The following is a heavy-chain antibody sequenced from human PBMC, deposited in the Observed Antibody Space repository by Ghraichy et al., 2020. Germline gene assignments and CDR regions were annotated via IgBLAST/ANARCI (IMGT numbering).Heavy chain of an antibody. CDR2: IIPILGIA. D-gene: IGHD2-21*02. CDR1: GGTFSSYA. CDR3: AREDCGGDCYSGKYYYYGMDV. Sequence: SVKVSCKASGGTFSSYAISWVRQAPGQGLEWMGRIIPILGIANYAQKFQGRVTITADKSTSTAYMELSSLRSEDTAVYYCAREDCGGDCYSGKYYYYGMDVWGQGTTVTVSS. V-gene: IGHV1-69*04. J-gene: IGHJ6*02.